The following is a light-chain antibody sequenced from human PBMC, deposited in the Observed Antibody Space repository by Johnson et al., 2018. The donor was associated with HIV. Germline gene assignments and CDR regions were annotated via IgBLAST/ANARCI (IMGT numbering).Light chain of an antibody. CDR3: ATWDSSLSVYV. V-gene: IGLV1-51*02. CDR1: SSTIGNNY. J-gene: IGLJ1*01. CDR2: KNN. Sequence: QSVLTKPPSVSAAPGQKVTISCSGSSSTIGNNYVSWYQVVPGTAPKLLIYKNNQRPSGIPDRFSGSTSGTSATLVITGLQTGDEADYHCATWDSSLSVYVFGTGTKVTVL.